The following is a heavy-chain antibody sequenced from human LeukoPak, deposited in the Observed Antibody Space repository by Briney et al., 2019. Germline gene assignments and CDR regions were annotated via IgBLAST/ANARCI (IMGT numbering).Heavy chain of an antibody. CDR3: ARDRNGDYGDY. J-gene: IGHJ4*02. CDR1: GYTYTTYG. D-gene: IGHD4-17*01. CDR2: ISAYNGET. Sequence: RASVKVSCKASGYTYTTYGISWVRQAPGQGLEWMGWISAYNGETYYAQKFQGRVSMTTDTPTSTVYMELRSLRSDDTAVYYCARDRNGDYGDYWGQGSLVTVSS. V-gene: IGHV1-18*01.